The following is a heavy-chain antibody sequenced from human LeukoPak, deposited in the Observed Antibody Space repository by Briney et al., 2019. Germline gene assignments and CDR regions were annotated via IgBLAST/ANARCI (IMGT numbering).Heavy chain of an antibody. CDR3: ARGRLGSP. CDR2: VSYNGVTI. V-gene: IGHV3-48*03. CDR1: GFTFSSYD. J-gene: IGHJ5*02. Sequence: GGSLRLSCAASGFTFSSYDMNWVRQAPGKGLEWVSYVSYNGVTIYYADSVKGRFTVSRDNAKNSLSLQMNSLRAEDTAVYYCARGRLGSPWGQGTLVTVSS. D-gene: IGHD6-25*01.